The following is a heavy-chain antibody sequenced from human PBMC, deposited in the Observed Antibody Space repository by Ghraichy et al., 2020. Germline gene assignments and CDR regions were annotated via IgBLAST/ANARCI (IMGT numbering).Heavy chain of an antibody. CDR2: IKQDGSEK. D-gene: IGHD6-25*01. J-gene: IGHJ3*02. V-gene: IGHV3-7*03. CDR1: AFTFSDHW. CDR3: ARERRQAPTAVAI. Sequence: GGSLRLSCVASAFTFSDHWMSWVRQAPGKGLEWVANIKQDGSEKYYVDSMRGRFTVSRDNAKNSLYLQMNSLRAEDTAVYYCARERRQAPTAVAIWGQGTTVIVSS.